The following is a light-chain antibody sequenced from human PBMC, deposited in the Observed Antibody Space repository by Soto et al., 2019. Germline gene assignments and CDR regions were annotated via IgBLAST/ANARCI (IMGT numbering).Light chain of an antibody. V-gene: IGLV1-47*01. CDR1: SSNIGSNY. CDR2: RNN. CDR3: AAWDDSLRGWV. J-gene: IGLJ3*02. Sequence: QSVLTQPPSASGTPGQRVTISCSESSSNIGSNYVSWYQQLPGTAPKLLIYRNNQRPSGVPDRFSGSRSGTSASLAVSGLRSEDEADYYCAAWDDSLRGWVLGGGTKVTV.